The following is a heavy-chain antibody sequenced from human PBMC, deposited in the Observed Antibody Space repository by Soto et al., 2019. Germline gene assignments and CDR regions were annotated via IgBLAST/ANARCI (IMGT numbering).Heavy chain of an antibody. J-gene: IGHJ4*02. Sequence: EVQLVESGGGLVQPGGSLRLSCAASGFTFSTYSINWVRQAPGKGLEWISYITSSSSTIRYADSVKGRFTISRDNAKNSLYLQMNSLGDEDTAVYYCARDSGEWEVKGPSYFDYWGQGTLVTVSS. D-gene: IGHD1-26*01. CDR1: GFTFSTYS. V-gene: IGHV3-48*02. CDR3: ARDSGEWEVKGPSYFDY. CDR2: ITSSSSTI.